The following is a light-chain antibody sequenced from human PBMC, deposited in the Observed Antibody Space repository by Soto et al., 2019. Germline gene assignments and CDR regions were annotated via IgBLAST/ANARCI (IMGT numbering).Light chain of an antibody. Sequence: EIVLTQSPGTLSLSTGERATLSCRASQSVSSNHLAWYQQKPGQAPKVLIYRDSIRSAGTPDRFSGSGSGTDFTLTISRLEPEDFAVYYWQQYGSSGTFGQGTKVDIK. J-gene: IGKJ1*01. V-gene: IGKV3-20*01. CDR1: QSVSSNH. CDR3: QQYGSSGT. CDR2: RDS.